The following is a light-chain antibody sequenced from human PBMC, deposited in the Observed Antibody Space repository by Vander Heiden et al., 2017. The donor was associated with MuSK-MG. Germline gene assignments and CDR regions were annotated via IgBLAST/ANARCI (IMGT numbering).Light chain of an antibody. CDR1: NIGSKN. Sequence: SYELTQPLSVSVALGQTARITCGGHNIGSKNVHWYQQKQGKAAVLVIYRDTNRPSGIPERFSGSTSGTTSTLTISRAQAGDEADYCCQVWDFTTGVFGGGTKLTVL. CDR2: RDT. V-gene: IGLV3-9*01. CDR3: QVWDFTTGV. J-gene: IGLJ3*02.